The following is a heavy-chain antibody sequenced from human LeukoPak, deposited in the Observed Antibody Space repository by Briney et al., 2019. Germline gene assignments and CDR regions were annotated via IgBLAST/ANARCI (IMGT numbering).Heavy chain of an antibody. V-gene: IGHV3-15*01. D-gene: IGHD3-10*01. Sequence: PAGSLRLSCAASGFTFSNAWMSWVRQAPGQGLEWVGRIKSKTDGGTTDYAAPVKSRFTISRDDSKNTLYLQMNSPKTEDTAVYYCTTDRGDYGSGTYEIYYYDMDVWGKGTTVTV. CDR2: IKSKTDGGTT. CDR3: TTDRGDYGSGTYEIYYYDMDV. J-gene: IGHJ6*03. CDR1: GFTFSNAW.